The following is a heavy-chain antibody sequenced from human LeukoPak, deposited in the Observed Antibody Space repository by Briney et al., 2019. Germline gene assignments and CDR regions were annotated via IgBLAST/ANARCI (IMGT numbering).Heavy chain of an antibody. CDR1: GYTFTSYG. CDR3: ARDVVVVPAAIAPNIDY. CDR2: ISAYNGNT. Sequence: ASVKVSCKASGYTFTSYGISWVRQAPGQGLEWMGRISAYNGNTNYAQKLQGRVTMTTDTSTSTAYMELRSLRSDDTAVYYCARDVVVVPAAIAPNIDYWGQGTLVTVSS. V-gene: IGHV1-18*01. D-gene: IGHD2-2*02. J-gene: IGHJ4*02.